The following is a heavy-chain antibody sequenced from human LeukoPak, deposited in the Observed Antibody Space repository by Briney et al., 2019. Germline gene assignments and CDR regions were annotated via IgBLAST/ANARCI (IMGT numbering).Heavy chain of an antibody. CDR3: ASSYYDSSGPNY. J-gene: IGHJ4*02. D-gene: IGHD3-22*01. Sequence: SETLSLTCTVSGGSISSYYWSWFGQPQGKGLRWIGYIYYSGSTNYNPSLKSRVTISVDTSKNQFSLKLSSVTAADTAVYYCASSYYDSSGPNYWGQGTLVTVSS. CDR1: GGSISSYY. CDR2: IYYSGST. V-gene: IGHV4-59*01.